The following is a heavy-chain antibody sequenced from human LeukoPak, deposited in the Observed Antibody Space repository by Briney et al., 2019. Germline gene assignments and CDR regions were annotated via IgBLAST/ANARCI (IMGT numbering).Heavy chain of an antibody. D-gene: IGHD2-2*01. V-gene: IGHV5-51*01. J-gene: IGHJ6*03. CDR3: ARLSGYCSSTSCYSDYYYYYMDV. CDR1: GYSFTSYW. Sequence: GESLKICCKGSGYSFTSYWIGWVRQMPGKGLEWMGIIYPGDSVTRYSPSFQGQVTISADKSISTAYLQWSSLKASATAMYYCARLSGYCSSTSCYSDYYYYYMDVWGKGTTVTVSS. CDR2: IYPGDSVT.